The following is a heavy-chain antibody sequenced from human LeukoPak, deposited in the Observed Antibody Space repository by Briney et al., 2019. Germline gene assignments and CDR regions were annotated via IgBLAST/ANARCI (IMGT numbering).Heavy chain of an antibody. Sequence: SETLSLTCTVSGGSISSSSYYWGWIRQPPGKGLEWIGYIYYSGSTNYNPSLKGRVTISVDTSKNQFSLKLSSVTAADTAVYYCARTTEAHSWRTRYYDYYMDVWGKGTTVTVSS. CDR3: ARTTEAHSWRTRYYDYYMDV. CDR1: GGSISSSSYY. V-gene: IGHV4-61*05. J-gene: IGHJ6*03. D-gene: IGHD6-13*01. CDR2: IYYSGST.